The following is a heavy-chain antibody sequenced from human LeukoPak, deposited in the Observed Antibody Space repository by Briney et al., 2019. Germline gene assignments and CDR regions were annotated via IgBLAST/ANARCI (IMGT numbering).Heavy chain of an antibody. CDR2: IGGGDT. CDR1: GFTFRNFA. CDR3: AKERGGWSPERFDY. J-gene: IGHJ4*02. D-gene: IGHD6-19*01. Sequence: GGSLRLSCSTSGFTFRNFAMRWVRQAPGKGLEWVSSIGGGDTYYADSVKGRFTISRDNSKNTLYLQMSSLRAEDTAVYFCAKERGGWSPERFDYWGQGTLVTVSS. V-gene: IGHV3-23*01.